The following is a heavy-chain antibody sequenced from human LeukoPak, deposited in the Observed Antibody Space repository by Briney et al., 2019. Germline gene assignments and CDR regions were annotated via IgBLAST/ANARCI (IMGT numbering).Heavy chain of an antibody. J-gene: IGHJ4*02. CDR3: ARGGDYKNDY. V-gene: IGHV3-74*01. Sequence: GSLRLSCAASGFTFSSYWMHWVRQTPGKGLVWVSRINGAGSSISYADSVKGRVTISRDNAKNTLYLQMNNLRAEDTAVYYCARGGDYKNDYWGQGTLVTVSS. D-gene: IGHD4-17*01. CDR2: INGAGSSI. CDR1: GFTFSSYW.